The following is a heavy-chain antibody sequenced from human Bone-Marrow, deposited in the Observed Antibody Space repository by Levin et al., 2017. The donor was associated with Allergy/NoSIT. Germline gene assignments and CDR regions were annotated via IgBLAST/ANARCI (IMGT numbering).Heavy chain of an antibody. Sequence: GGSLRLSCAASGFTFSSYAMSWVRQAPGKGLEWVSAISGSGGSTYYADSVKGRFTISRDNSKNTLYLQMNSLRAEDTAVYYCAKPIAAAEAPSVYYYYGMDVWGQGTTVTVSS. CDR3: AKPIAAAEAPSVYYYYGMDV. D-gene: IGHD6-13*01. J-gene: IGHJ6*02. CDR1: GFTFSSYA. CDR2: ISGSGGST. V-gene: IGHV3-23*01.